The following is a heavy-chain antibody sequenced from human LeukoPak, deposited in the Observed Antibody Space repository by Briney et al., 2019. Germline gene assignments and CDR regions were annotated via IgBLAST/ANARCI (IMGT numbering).Heavy chain of an antibody. CDR2: ISYDGSNK. V-gene: IGHV3-30*18. Sequence: GGSLRLSCAASGFTFSSYGMHWVRQAPGKGLEWVAVISYDGSNKYYADSVKGRFTVSRDNSKNTLYLQMNSLRAEDTAVYYCAKDIDYGNYDDAFDIWGQGTMVTVSS. D-gene: IGHD4-11*01. CDR1: GFTFSSYG. J-gene: IGHJ3*02. CDR3: AKDIDYGNYDDAFDI.